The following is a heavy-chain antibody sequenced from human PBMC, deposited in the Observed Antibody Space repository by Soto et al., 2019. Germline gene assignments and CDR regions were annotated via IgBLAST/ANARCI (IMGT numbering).Heavy chain of an antibody. D-gene: IGHD3-10*01. Sequence: SETLSLTCIVSGGSISSDYWGWIRQPPGKGLEWIGYIFYAGAINYNPSLKSRVTISIDASKKQFSLKLTSVTAADTAVYYCARATYYYGSGSHLGMDVWGQGTTVTVSS. CDR2: IFYAGAI. J-gene: IGHJ6*02. V-gene: IGHV4-59*08. CDR3: ARATYYYGSGSHLGMDV. CDR1: GGSISSDY.